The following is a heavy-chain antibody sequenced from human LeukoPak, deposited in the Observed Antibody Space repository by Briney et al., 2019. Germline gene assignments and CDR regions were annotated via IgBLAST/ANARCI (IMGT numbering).Heavy chain of an antibody. V-gene: IGHV4-31*03. Sequence: SETLSLTCTVSGGSISSGGYYWSWIRQHPGKGLEWIGYIYYSGSTYYNPSLKSRVTISVDTSKNQFSLKLSSVTAADTAVYYCARDYSPQYSSSWRGRWFDPWGQGTLVTVSS. J-gene: IGHJ5*02. CDR3: ARDYSPQYSSSWRGRWFDP. CDR2: IYYSGST. D-gene: IGHD6-13*01. CDR1: GGSISSGGYY.